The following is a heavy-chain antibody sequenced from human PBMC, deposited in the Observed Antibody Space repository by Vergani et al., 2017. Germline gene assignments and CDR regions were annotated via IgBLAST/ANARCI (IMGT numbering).Heavy chain of an antibody. D-gene: IGHD6-13*01. Sequence: QVQLQESGPGLVKPSETLSLTCAVSGYSISSGYYWGWLRQPPGKGLEWIGSIYHSGSTYYNPSLKSRVTISVDTSKNQFSLKLSSVTAADTAVYYCARPRIAAAGGFDYWGQGTLVTVSS. J-gene: IGHJ4*02. CDR2: IYHSGST. CDR3: ARPRIAAAGGFDY. V-gene: IGHV4-38-2*01. CDR1: GYSISSGYY.